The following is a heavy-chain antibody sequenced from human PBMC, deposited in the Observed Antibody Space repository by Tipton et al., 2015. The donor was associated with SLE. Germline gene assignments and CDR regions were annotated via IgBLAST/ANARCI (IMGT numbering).Heavy chain of an antibody. CDR1: GGSISSSSYY. D-gene: IGHD1-26*01. CDR2: IYYTGTT. CDR3: ARYGTYDGSRYFQH. J-gene: IGHJ1*01. Sequence: TLSLTCTVSGGSISSSSYYWGWIRQPPGKGRVWIGTIYYTGTTYYNPSLKSRVTISVDTSKNQFSLKLSSVTAADTAVYYCARYGTYDGSRYFQHWGQGTLVTVSS. V-gene: IGHV4-39*07.